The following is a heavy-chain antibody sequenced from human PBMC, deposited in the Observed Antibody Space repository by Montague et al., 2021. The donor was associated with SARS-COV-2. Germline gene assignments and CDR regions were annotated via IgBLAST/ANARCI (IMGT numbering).Heavy chain of an antibody. CDR2: XXWXXXK. J-gene: IGHJ4*02. D-gene: IGHD5-18*01. CDR1: GFSLSTSGVG. CDR3: AHKSAMFTASYFDY. V-gene: IGHV2-5*02. Sequence: PALVKPTQTLTPTCTFSGFSLSTSGVGVGWIRQPPGKALEWLAXXXWXXXKRXSPSLKSRLTITKDTSKNQVVLTMTNMDPVDTATYYCAHKSAMFTASYFDYWGQGTLVTVSS.